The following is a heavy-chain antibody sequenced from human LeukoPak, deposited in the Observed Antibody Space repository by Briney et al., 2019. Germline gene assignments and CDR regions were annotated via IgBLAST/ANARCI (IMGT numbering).Heavy chain of an antibody. V-gene: IGHV4-59*12. CDR1: GGSISSYY. CDR2: IYYSGST. CDR3: ARGTYYDDSSGYYYVYYFNY. Sequence: SETLSLTCTVSGGSISSYYWSWIRQPPGRGLEWIRYIYYSGSTNYNPSLKSRITISVNTSKNQLSPTLRSLTAAGPGVYYCARGTYYDDSSGYYYVYYFNYWAREPWSPSPQ. J-gene: IGHJ4*02. D-gene: IGHD3-22*01.